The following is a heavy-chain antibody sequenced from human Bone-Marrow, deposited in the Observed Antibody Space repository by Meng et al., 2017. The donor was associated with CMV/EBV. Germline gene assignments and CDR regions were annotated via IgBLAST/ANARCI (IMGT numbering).Heavy chain of an antibody. CDR1: GFTFSSYW. D-gene: IGHD2-2*01. CDR2: IKQDGSEK. CDR3: ARDLVRHQLLYYYGMDV. V-gene: IGHV3-7*01. Sequence: GESLKISCAASGFTFSSYWMSWVRQAPGKGLEWVANIKQDGSEKYYVDSVKGRFTISRDNAKNSLYLQMNSLRAEDTAVYYCARDLVRHQLLYYYGMDVWGQGTTVTSP. J-gene: IGHJ6*02.